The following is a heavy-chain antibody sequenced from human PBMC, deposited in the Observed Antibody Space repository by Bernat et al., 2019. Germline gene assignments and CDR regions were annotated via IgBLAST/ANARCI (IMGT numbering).Heavy chain of an antibody. D-gene: IGHD5-18*01. V-gene: IGHV4-4*02. Sequence: QVQLQESGPGLVKPSGTLSLTCAVTGGSISSSNWWSWVRQPPGKGLEWMGVIYYSGSTNYNPSHKSRVTISVVKSKNQFSLKLSSVTAADTAVYYCARVGMSGYSYGYAFYYYYGMDVWGQGTTVTVSS. CDR1: GGSISSSNW. CDR2: IYYSGST. J-gene: IGHJ6*02. CDR3: ARVGMSGYSYGYAFYYYYGMDV.